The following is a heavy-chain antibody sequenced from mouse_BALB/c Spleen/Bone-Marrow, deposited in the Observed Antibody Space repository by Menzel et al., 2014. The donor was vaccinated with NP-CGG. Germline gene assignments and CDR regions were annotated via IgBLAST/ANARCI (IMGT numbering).Heavy chain of an antibody. D-gene: IGHD2-2*01. CDR3: ARWLPAMDY. CDR2: IYPGDGDT. CDR1: GYAFSSYW. J-gene: IGHJ4*01. Sequence: QVQLQQSGAELARPGSSVKISCKASGYAFSSYWISWVKQRPGLGLEWIGQIYPGDGDTNYNGKFKGKATLTADKSSSAAYMQLSSLTSEDSAVYFCARWLPAMDYWGQGTSVTVSS. V-gene: IGHV1-80*01.